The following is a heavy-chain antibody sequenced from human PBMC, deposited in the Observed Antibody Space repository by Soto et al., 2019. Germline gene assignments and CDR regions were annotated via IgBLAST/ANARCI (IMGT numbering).Heavy chain of an antibody. CDR2: IIPIFGTA. Sequence: QAQLEQSGGEVKKPGSSVKVSCKASRVAFSKFIVTWVRQAPGLGLEWVGGIIPIFGTANYAQKFQGRVTITADESTRTSYMEGNNLTAEDTAVYYWSKVGYSSPMGYYYGMDVWGQGTTVTVSS. J-gene: IGHJ6*02. D-gene: IGHD6-19*01. CDR3: SKVGYSSPMGYYYGMDV. CDR1: RVAFSKFI. V-gene: IGHV1-69*01.